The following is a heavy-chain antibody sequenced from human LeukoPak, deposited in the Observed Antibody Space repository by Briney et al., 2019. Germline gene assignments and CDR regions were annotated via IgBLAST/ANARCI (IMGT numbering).Heavy chain of an antibody. D-gene: IGHD3-3*01. CDR2: IYYSGST. CDR1: GGSISSYY. J-gene: IGHJ4*02. V-gene: IGHV4-59*12. Sequence: SETLSLTCTVSGGSISSYYWSWIRQPPGKGLEWIGYIYYSGSTNYNPSLKSRVTLSVDTSKNQFSLNLTSVTAADTAVYYCAREVPNSGYSTRAIDSWGQGTLVTVSS. CDR3: AREVPNSGYSTRAIDS.